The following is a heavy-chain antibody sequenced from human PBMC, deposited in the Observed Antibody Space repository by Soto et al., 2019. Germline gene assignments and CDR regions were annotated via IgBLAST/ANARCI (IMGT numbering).Heavy chain of an antibody. CDR2: IIPIFGTA. Sequence: QVQLVQSGAEVKKPGSSVKVSCKASGGTFSSYAISWVRQAPGQGLEWMGGIIPIFGTANYAQKFQGRVTITADDSTSTAYMELSSLRSEDTAVYYCARDSESYSSSWYWGKYFQHWGQGTLVTVSS. J-gene: IGHJ1*01. D-gene: IGHD6-13*01. V-gene: IGHV1-69*01. CDR1: GGTFSSYA. CDR3: ARDSESYSSSWYWGKYFQH.